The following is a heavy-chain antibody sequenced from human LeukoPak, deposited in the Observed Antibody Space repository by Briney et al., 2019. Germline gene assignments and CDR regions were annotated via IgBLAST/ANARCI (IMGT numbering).Heavy chain of an antibody. CDR3: ATFPYCSSTSCSAGSHYYYYYMDV. CDR1: GGSISSGGYY. J-gene: IGHJ6*03. CDR2: IYHSGST. D-gene: IGHD2-2*01. V-gene: IGHV4-30-2*01. Sequence: PSETLSLTCTVSGGSISSGGYYWSWIRQPPGKGLEWIGYIYHSGSTYYNPSLKSRVTISVDRSKNQFSLKLSSVTAADTAVYYCATFPYCSSTSCSAGSHYYYYYMDVWGKGTTVTVSS.